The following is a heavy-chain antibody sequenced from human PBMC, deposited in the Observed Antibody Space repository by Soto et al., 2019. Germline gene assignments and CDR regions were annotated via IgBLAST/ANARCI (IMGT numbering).Heavy chain of an antibody. CDR2: INAGNGNT. D-gene: IGHD2-21*02. V-gene: IGHV1-3*01. CDR1: GYTFTSYA. Sequence: EASVKVSCKAPGYTFTSYAMHWVRQAPGQRLEWMGWINAGNGNTKYSQKFQGRVTITRDTSASTAYMELSSLRSEDMAVYYCARVGVTFRNWFDPWGQGTLVTVSS. CDR3: ARVGVTFRNWFDP. J-gene: IGHJ5*02.